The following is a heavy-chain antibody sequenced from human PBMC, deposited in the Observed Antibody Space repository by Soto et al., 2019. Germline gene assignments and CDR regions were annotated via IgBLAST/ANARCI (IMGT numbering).Heavy chain of an antibody. J-gene: IGHJ1*01. CDR2: ISGSGGST. Sequence: GGSLRLSCTASGFPFSSYAMSWVRQAPGKGLEWVSAISGSGGSTYYADSVKGRFTISRDNSKNTLYLQMNSLRAEDTAVYYCAPLSLYYYDSSYQHWGQGTLVTVSS. D-gene: IGHD3-22*01. V-gene: IGHV3-23*01. CDR1: GFPFSSYA. CDR3: APLSLYYYDSSYQH.